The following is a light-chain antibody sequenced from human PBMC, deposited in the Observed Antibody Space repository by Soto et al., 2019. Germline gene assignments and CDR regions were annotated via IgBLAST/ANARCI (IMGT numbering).Light chain of an antibody. CDR2: AAS. Sequence: DIQMTQSPSSLSASVGDRVTITCRANQGISNYLAWYQQKPGKVPKLLIYAASTLQSGVPSRCSGSGSGTGLTLTISSLQPEDVATYYCQKYNSAPWTFGQGTKVEIK. CDR1: QGISNY. V-gene: IGKV1-27*01. CDR3: QKYNSAPWT. J-gene: IGKJ1*01.